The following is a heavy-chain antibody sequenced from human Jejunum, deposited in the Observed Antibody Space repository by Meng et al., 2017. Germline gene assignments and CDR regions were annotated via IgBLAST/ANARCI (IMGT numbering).Heavy chain of an antibody. CDR1: GSSISSYY. Sequence: SETLSLTCAVSGSSISSYYWSWIRQPPGGGPEWIGYIYYSGTTTSNPSLKSRVTLSVDTSKNQVSLKMTSVTAADTAIYYCVRDLGLSGYFDLWGPGNLVTVSS. V-gene: IGHV4-59*01. CDR3: VRDLGLSGYFDL. J-gene: IGHJ2*01. CDR2: IYYSGTT. D-gene: IGHD3-16*02.